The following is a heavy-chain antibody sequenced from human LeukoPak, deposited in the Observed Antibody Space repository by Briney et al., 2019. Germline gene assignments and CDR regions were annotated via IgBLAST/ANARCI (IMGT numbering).Heavy chain of an antibody. J-gene: IGHJ4*02. Sequence: SETLSLTCAVYGGSFSGYYWSWIRQPPGKGLEWIGEINHSGSTNYNPSLKSRVTISVDTSKNQFSLELSSVTAADTAVYYCARVGGYEETIDYWGQGTLVTVSS. V-gene: IGHV4-34*01. CDR3: ARVGGYEETIDY. CDR2: INHSGST. D-gene: IGHD5-12*01. CDR1: GGSFSGYY.